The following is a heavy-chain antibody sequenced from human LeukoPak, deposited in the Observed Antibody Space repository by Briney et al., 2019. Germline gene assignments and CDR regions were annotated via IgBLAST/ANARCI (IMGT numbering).Heavy chain of an antibody. J-gene: IGHJ6*04. CDR2: INPNSGGT. CDR1: GYTFTGYY. V-gene: IGHV1-2*04. Sequence: ASVKVSCKASGYTFTGYYMHWVRQAPGQGLEWMGWINPNSGGTNYAQKFQGWVTMTRDTSISTAYMELSRLRSDDTAVYYCAREVDYGSGSYSYGMDVWGEGTTVTVSS. CDR3: AREVDYGSGSYSYGMDV. D-gene: IGHD3-10*01.